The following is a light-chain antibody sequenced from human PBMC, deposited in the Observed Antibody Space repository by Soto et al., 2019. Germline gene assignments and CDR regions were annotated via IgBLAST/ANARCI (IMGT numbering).Light chain of an antibody. CDR2: DAS. J-gene: IGKJ1*01. V-gene: IGKV3-11*01. CDR3: QQRSNWAYT. Sequence: EIVLTQSPATLSLSPGERATLSCRASQSVSSYLAWYQQKPGQAPRLLIYDASNRGTGIPARFSGSGSGTDFTLTISNLEPEDFAVYYCQQRSNWAYTFGQGAKVEIK. CDR1: QSVSSY.